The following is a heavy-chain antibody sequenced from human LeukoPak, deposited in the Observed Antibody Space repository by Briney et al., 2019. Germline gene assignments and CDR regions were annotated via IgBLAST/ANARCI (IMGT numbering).Heavy chain of an antibody. J-gene: IGHJ4*02. Sequence: GGSLRLSCAASGFTIGSYAMPWVRQAPGKGLEWVAVISYNGGDKDYADSVKGRFTIPRDNSKNTLYLQMNSLRAEDTAVYYCARHIGYSAWNPDYWGQGTLVTVSS. CDR1: GFTIGSYA. CDR3: ARHIGYSAWNPDY. CDR2: ISYNGGDK. V-gene: IGHV3-30-3*01. D-gene: IGHD5-12*01.